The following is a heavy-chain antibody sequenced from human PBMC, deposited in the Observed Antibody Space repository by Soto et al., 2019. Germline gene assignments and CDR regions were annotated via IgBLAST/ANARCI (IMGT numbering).Heavy chain of an antibody. J-gene: IGHJ2*01. V-gene: IGHV1-69*06. CDR2: FTPALGTA. CDR3: GREGGDGDGLKGDWSLDL. Sequence: QAQLVQSGAEMKQPGSSVKVSCKASGGTYSSYPINSVRQAPGHGLERLGSFTPALGTANYPKKFQHSLTITADTSASTTYLELRSLRSEDTGLYYCGREGGDGDGLKGDWSLDLVRRGTLVTVS. CDR1: GGTYSSYP. D-gene: IGHD3-16*01.